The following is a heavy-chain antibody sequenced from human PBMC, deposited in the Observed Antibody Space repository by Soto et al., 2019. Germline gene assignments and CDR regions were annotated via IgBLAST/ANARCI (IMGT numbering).Heavy chain of an antibody. CDR1: GFTLSSYA. V-gene: IGHV3-30-3*01. J-gene: IGHJ4*02. Sequence: QVQLVXSGGGVVQPXXSLXLSCAASGFTLSSYAMHWVRQAPGKGLEWVAVISCAXTSTYYADSVRGRFTXXXXXYKXXXXXXXXXXXXXXXXVYXCARXPXXXGNEYYTFDSWGQGTLVXVSS. CDR3: ARXPXXXGNEYYTFDS. CDR2: ISCAXTST. D-gene: IGHD3-3*01.